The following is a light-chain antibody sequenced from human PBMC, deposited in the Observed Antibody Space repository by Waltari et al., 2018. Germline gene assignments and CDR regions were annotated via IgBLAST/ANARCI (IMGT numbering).Light chain of an antibody. CDR1: QSIYNY. CDR2: TAF. V-gene: IGKV1-39*01. CDR3: QQSYRTSFT. J-gene: IGKJ3*01. Sequence: DIQMTQSPSYLSASVGDKVTITCRASQSIYNYLNWYQQKPGKAPQLLIYTAFNLQSGGPSRFSGSGSGTDFTLTISSLQPEDFATYYCQQSYRTSFTSGPGTKVDIK.